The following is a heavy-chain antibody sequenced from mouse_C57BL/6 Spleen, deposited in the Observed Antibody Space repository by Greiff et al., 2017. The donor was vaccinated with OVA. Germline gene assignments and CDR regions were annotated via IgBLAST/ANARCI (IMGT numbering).Heavy chain of an antibody. Sequence: EVQLVESGGDLVKPGGSLKLSCAASGFTFSSYGMSWVRQTPDKRLEWVATISSGGSYPYYPDSVKGRFTISRDNAKNTLYLQRSSLKSEDTAMYYCARQGGPRYDGYYGYYFDYWGQGTTLTVSS. CDR1: GFTFSSYG. J-gene: IGHJ2*01. CDR2: ISSGGSYP. D-gene: IGHD2-3*01. V-gene: IGHV5-6*01. CDR3: ARQGGPRYDGYYGYYFDY.